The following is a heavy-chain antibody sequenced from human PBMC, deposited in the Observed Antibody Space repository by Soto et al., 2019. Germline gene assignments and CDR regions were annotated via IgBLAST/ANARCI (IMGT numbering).Heavy chain of an antibody. J-gene: IGHJ6*02. D-gene: IGHD1-1*01. Sequence: SETLSLTCTVSGGSISSSYWSWIRQPPGKGLEWIGYIYYSGSTNCNPSLESRVTISVDTSKNQFSLKLSSVTAADTAVYYCARDRNWKGYYGMDVWGQGTTVT. CDR1: GGSISSSY. V-gene: IGHV4-59*01. CDR3: ARDRNWKGYYGMDV. CDR2: IYYSGST.